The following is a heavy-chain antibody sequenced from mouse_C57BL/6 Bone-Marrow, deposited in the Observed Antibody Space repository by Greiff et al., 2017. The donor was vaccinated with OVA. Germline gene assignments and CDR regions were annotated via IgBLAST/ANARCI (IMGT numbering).Heavy chain of an antibody. V-gene: IGHV2-2*01. CDR2: IWSGGST. CDR3: ARVGGGYDGYYSWFAY. J-gene: IGHJ3*01. Sequence: QVQLQQSGPGLVQPSQSLSITCTVSGFSLTSYGVHWVRQSPGKGLEWLGVIWSGGSTDYNAAFISRLSISKDNSKSQVFFKMNSLQADDTAIYYCARVGGGYDGYYSWFAYWGQGTLVTVSA. CDR1: GFSLTSYG. D-gene: IGHD2-3*01.